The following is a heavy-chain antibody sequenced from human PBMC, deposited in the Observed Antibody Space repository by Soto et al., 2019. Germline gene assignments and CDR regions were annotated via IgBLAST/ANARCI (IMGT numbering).Heavy chain of an antibody. Sequence: SETLSLTCTVSGGSISSGGYYWSWIRQRPGKGLEWIGDIHYSGSTFYNPSLKSRVTISVDTSENQFSLKLSSMTAADTAVYYCARGEVLPAASLDYWGQGTRGTVS. D-gene: IGHD2-2*01. CDR1: GGSISSGGYY. CDR2: IHYSGST. CDR3: ARGEVLPAASLDY. V-gene: IGHV4-31*03. J-gene: IGHJ4*02.